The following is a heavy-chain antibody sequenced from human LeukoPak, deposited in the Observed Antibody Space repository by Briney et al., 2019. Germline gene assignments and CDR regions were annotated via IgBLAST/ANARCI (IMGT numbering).Heavy chain of an antibody. CDR3: ARFSRWYGFD. Sequence: GGSLRLSCAPSGFTVRSKYIMGVDQAPGKELEWVSVIYSGGSTYYADSVKGRLTISRHNSKNTLYLQMHSLRAEDTAVYYCARFSRWYGFDWGQGNLVTVSS. V-gene: IGHV3-53*04. CDR1: GFTVRSKY. D-gene: IGHD6-19*01. CDR2: IYSGGST. J-gene: IGHJ4*02.